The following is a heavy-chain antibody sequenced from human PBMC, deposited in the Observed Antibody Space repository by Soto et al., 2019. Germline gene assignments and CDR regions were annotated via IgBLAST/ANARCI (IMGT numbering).Heavy chain of an antibody. Sequence: PSETLSLTCTVSGGSMGSYYWSWIRQPPGKGLEWIGYIYYSGSTNYNPSLKSRVTISVDTSKNQFSLKLSSVTAADTAVYYCARAPWMAGRPSAFDIWGQGTMVTVSS. J-gene: IGHJ3*02. V-gene: IGHV4-59*01. CDR2: IYYSGST. CDR3: ARAPWMAGRPSAFDI. D-gene: IGHD6-6*01. CDR1: GGSMGSYY.